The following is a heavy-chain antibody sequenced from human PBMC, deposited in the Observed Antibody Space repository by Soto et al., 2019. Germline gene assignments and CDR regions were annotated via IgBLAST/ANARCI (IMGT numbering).Heavy chain of an antibody. V-gene: IGHV3-33*01. CDR1: GFTFSTYG. CDR2: SSYDGSRA. CDR3: AREGYGESSYYYFYMDF. J-gene: IGHJ6*03. D-gene: IGHD1-1*01. Sequence: QVQLVESGGGVVQPGRSLRLSCAASGFTFSTYGMHWVRQAPGKGLEWLALSSYDGSRAYYGDSAKGRFTISRGNSKNTLYLQLNSLKAEDAAVYYCAREGYGESSYYYFYMDFWGKGTTVTVSS.